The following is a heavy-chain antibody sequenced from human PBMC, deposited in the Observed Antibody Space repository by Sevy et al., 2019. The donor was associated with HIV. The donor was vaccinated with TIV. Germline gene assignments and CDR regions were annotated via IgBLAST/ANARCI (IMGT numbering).Heavy chain of an antibody. CDR1: GFTFSSYA. V-gene: IGHV3-30*04. D-gene: IGHD2-21*02. CDR2: ISYDGSNK. Sequence: GGSLRLSCAASGFTFSSYAMHWVRQAPGKGLEWVAVISYDGSNKYYADSVKGRFTISRDNSKNTLYLQMNSLRAEDTVVYYCARDRKIAVLLEVVTARNFDYWGQGTLVTVSS. CDR3: ARDRKIAVLLEVVTARNFDY. J-gene: IGHJ4*02.